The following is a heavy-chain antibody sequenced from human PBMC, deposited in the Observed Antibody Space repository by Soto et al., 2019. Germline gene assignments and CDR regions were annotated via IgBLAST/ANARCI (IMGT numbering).Heavy chain of an antibody. CDR1: GYTFTSYG. V-gene: IGHV1-18*01. CDR2: ISAYNGNT. D-gene: IGHD3-10*01. CDR3: ARGYYGSGSYYKSRLDYYYGMDV. J-gene: IGHJ6*02. Sequence: ASVKVSCKASGYTFTSYGISWVRQAPGQGLEWMGWISAYNGNTNYAQKLQGRVTMTTDTSTSTAYMELRSLRSDDTAVYYCARGYYGSGSYYKSRLDYYYGMDVWGQGTTVTVS.